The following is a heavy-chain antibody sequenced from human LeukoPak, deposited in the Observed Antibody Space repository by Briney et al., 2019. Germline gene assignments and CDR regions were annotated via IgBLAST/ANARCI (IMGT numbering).Heavy chain of an antibody. CDR1: GFTFSSYG. J-gene: IGHJ5*02. CDR2: ISYGGSNK. CDR3: AKVYHDFWSPPAT. D-gene: IGHD3-3*01. V-gene: IGHV3-30*18. Sequence: PGGSLRLSCAASGFTFSSYGMHWVRQAPGKGLEWVAVISYGGSNKYYADSVKGRFTISRDNSKNTLYLQMNSLRAEDTAVYYCAKVYHDFWSPPATWGQGTLVTVSS.